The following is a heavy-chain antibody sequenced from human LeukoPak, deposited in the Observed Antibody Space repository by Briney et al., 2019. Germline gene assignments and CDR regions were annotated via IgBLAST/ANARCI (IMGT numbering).Heavy chain of an antibody. J-gene: IGHJ4*02. Sequence: PGGSLRLSCGASGFTFSSHAMSWVRQTPEGGLEWVSAITGGGDSAYYPDSVKGRFTISRDNSKNTLYLQMNNLGAEDTALYYCVSGDTGSGYYYWGQGTLVTVSS. V-gene: IGHV3-23*01. CDR2: ITGGGDSA. CDR1: GFTFSSHA. CDR3: VSGDTGSGYYY. D-gene: IGHD3-22*01.